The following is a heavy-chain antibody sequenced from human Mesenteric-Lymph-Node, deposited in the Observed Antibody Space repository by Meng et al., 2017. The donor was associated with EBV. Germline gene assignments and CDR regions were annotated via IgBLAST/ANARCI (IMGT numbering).Heavy chain of an antibody. V-gene: IGHV4-34*01. CDR1: GGSFSGDY. D-gene: IGHD3-16*02. CDR3: ARIESIWGTYRKYYFDY. J-gene: IGHJ4*02. Sequence: QVQVRQWGAGHLTPSGPLSPTCAVFGGSFSGDYWSWIRQAPGQGLEWIGESTHNGIVNYNPSLKSRVAISVDTFKNQFSLRLTSVTAEDTAIYYCARIESIWGTYRKYYFDYWGQGTLVTVSS. CDR2: STHNGIV.